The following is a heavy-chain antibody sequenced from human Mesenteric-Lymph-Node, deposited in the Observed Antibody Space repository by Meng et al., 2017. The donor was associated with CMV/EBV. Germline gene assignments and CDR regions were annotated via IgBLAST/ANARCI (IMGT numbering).Heavy chain of an antibody. Sequence: SYGISWGRKATGQGLEWMGWISAYNGNTNYAQKVQDRVTMTTDTSTSTAYMELRSLRSDDTAVYYCARFNQLGFDFWSGSRGWFDPWGQGTLVTVSS. D-gene: IGHD3-3*01. V-gene: IGHV1-18*01. J-gene: IGHJ5*02. CDR3: ARFNQLGFDFWSGSRGWFDP. CDR2: ISAYNGNT. CDR1: SYG.